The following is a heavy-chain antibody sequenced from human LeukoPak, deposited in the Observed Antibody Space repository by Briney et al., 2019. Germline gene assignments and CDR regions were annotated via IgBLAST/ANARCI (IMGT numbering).Heavy chain of an antibody. J-gene: IGHJ6*02. CDR1: GFTFEDYA. CDR3: AKERTNYYYYYGMEV. Sequence: GGSLRLSCAASGFTFEDYAMHWVRQAPGKGLEWVSLISGDGGNAYYADSVKGRFTISRDNSKNSLYLQMNSLRTEDTALYYCAKERTNYYYYYGMEVWGQGTTVTVSS. CDR2: ISGDGGNA. V-gene: IGHV3-43*02.